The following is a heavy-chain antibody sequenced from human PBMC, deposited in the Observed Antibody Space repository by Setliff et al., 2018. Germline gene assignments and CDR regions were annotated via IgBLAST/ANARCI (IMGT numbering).Heavy chain of an antibody. CDR2: INHSGST. D-gene: IGHD5-12*01. Sequence: SETLSLTCSVSGYSISSGYYWGWIRQPPGKGLEWIAEINHSGSTNYNPSLKSRVTISVDTSKNQFSLKLSSVTAADTAVYYCARGGYSRGPPVYYFDYWGQGTLVTVSS. CDR1: GYSISSGYY. J-gene: IGHJ4*02. V-gene: IGHV4-38-2*02. CDR3: ARGGYSRGPPVYYFDY.